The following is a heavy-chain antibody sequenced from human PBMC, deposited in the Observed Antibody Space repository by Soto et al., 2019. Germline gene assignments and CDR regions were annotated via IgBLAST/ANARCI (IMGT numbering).Heavy chain of an antibody. J-gene: IGHJ6*02. CDR2: IDPRDSYT. V-gene: IGHV5-10-1*01. CDR1: GYNFPPYW. CDR3: ARQKKRSVAANGRDYNYGTDV. D-gene: IGHD6-13*01. Sequence: PGESLKISCKDSGYNFPPYWITWVRQMPGKGLEWMGRIDPRDSYTNYSPSFQGHVTISADKSISTAYLQWSSLQASDTAMYYCARQKKRSVAANGRDYNYGTDVWGPGTTVTVSS.